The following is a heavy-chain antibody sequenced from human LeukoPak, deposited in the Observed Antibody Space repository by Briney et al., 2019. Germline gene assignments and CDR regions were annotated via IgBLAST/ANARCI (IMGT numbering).Heavy chain of an antibody. Sequence: SETLSLTCTVSGGSISSYYWSWIRQPPGKGLEWIGYIYYSGSTNYNPSLKSQVTISVDTSKNQFSLKLSSVTAADTAVYYCAGGGYSREFDYWGQGTLVTVSS. J-gene: IGHJ4*02. D-gene: IGHD6-13*01. CDR1: GGSISSYY. V-gene: IGHV4-59*01. CDR3: AGGGYSREFDY. CDR2: IYYSGST.